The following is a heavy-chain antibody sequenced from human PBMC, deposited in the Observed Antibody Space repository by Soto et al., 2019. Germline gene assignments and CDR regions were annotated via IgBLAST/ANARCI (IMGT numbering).Heavy chain of an antibody. J-gene: IGHJ4*02. D-gene: IGHD3-9*01. V-gene: IGHV2-5*02. CDR1: GFSLSTSGVG. CDR3: AHSIRYFDCLLPPRFYY. CDR2: IYWDDDK. Sequence: QITLKESGPTLVKPTQTLTLTCTFSGFSLSTSGVGVGWIRQPPGKALEWLALIYWDDDKRYSPSLKSRLTITQATAQNQVFLTRTTMDHVATATYYCAHSIRYFDCLLPPRFYYWGQGTLVTVSS.